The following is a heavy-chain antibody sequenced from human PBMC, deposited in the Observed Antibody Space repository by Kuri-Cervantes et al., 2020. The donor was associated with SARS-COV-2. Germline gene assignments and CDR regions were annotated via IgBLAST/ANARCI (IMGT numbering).Heavy chain of an antibody. D-gene: IGHD2-2*01. CDR1: GITFSNYA. CDR2: ISSNGGST. Sequence: GESLKISCAASGITFSNYAMHCVRQAPGKGLEYVSAISSNGGSTYYANSVKGRFTISRDNSKNTLYLQMGSLRAEDMAVYYCARSIVVVPDPDGVAEYQGGGLAFDIWGQGTMVTVSS. V-gene: IGHV3-64*01. J-gene: IGHJ3*02. CDR3: ARSIVVVPDPDGVAEYQGGGLAFDI.